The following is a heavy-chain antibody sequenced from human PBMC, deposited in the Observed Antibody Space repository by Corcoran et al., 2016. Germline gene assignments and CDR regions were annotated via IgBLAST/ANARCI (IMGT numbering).Heavy chain of an antibody. J-gene: IGHJ4*02. Sequence: DVQLVESGGGLVQPGGSLRLSCAASGFTFGSYSVDWVRQAPGKGLEWVSHISPSGGTIYYADSVQGRFTIPRDNAKNSLYLQMNSLREEDTAMYYCARAGSHCSSSSCGGLDYWGRGTLVTVSS. CDR3: ARAGSHCSSSSCGGLDY. CDR2: ISPSGGTI. D-gene: IGHD2-2*01. V-gene: IGHV3-48*02. CDR1: GFTFGSYS.